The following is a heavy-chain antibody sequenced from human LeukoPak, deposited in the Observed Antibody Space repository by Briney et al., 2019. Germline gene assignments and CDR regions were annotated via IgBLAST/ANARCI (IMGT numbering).Heavy chain of an antibody. V-gene: IGHV3-15*01. J-gene: IGHJ6*03. CDR3: TTPIVVPAAREDYYYYYYMDG. D-gene: IGHD2-2*01. CDR2: IKSKTDGGTT. Sequence: GGSLTLSCAASGFTFSNAWMSWVRQAPGMGLEWVGRIKSKTDGGTTDYAAPVKGRFTISRDDSKNTLYQPMSSLKAEDTAVYYCTTPIVVPAAREDYYYYYYMDGWGEGTTVTVS. CDR1: GFTFSNAW.